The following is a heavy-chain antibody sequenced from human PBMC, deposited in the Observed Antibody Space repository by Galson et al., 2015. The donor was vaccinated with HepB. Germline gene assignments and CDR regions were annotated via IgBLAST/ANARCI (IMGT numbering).Heavy chain of an antibody. J-gene: IGHJ4*02. CDR3: ARGGVDYDFWSGYPHFDGHFDY. CDR1: GFTFSTYA. D-gene: IGHD3-3*01. V-gene: IGHV3-30*04. Sequence: SLRLSCAASGFTFSTYAMHWVRQAPDKGLEWAAVVSYDGSNKYYADSVKGRFTISRDNSKNTLYLQMNSLRAEDTAVYYCARGGVDYDFWSGYPHFDGHFDYWGQGTLVTVSS. CDR2: VSYDGSNK.